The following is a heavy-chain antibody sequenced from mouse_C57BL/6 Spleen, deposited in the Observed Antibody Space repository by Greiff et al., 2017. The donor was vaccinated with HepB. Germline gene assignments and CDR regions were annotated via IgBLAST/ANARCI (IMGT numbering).Heavy chain of an antibody. J-gene: IGHJ1*03. CDR3: ARRDGYDHWYFDV. Sequence: EVQVVESGGGLVKPGGSLKLSCAASGFTFSDYGMHWVRQAPEKGLEWVAYISSGSSTIYYADTVKGRFTISRDNAKNTLFLQMTSLRSEDTAMYYCARRDGYDHWYFDVWGTGTTVTVSS. CDR1: GFTFSDYG. D-gene: IGHD2-2*01. CDR2: ISSGSSTI. V-gene: IGHV5-17*01.